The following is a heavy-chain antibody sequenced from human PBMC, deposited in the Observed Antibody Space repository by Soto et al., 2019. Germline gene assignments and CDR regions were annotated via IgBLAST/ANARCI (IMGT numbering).Heavy chain of an antibody. CDR1: GFTFTSSA. CDR3: AAASSSPYGYYYYGMDV. CDR2: IVVGSGNT. D-gene: IGHD6-13*01. V-gene: IGHV1-58*01. J-gene: IGHJ6*02. Sequence: SVKVSCKASGFTFTSSAVRWVRQARGQRLEWIGWIVVGSGNTNYAQKFQERVTITRDMSTSTAYMELSSLRSEDTAVYYCAAASSSPYGYYYYGMDVWGQGTTVTVSS.